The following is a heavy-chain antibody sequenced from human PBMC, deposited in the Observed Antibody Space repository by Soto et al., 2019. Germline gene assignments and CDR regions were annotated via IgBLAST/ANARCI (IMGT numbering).Heavy chain of an antibody. J-gene: IGHJ4*02. D-gene: IGHD6-19*01. CDR3: VRDGSSGCHFDS. CDR2: VRQDGSQK. Sequence: PCGALGRSWEASGFTFIAYWVSWVRQAPGKGLEWVANVRQDGSQKYLVDSVKGRFTISRDNAKNSMYLQMNSLRAEDTAVYYCVRDGSSGCHFDSWGQGTLVTLSS. V-gene: IGHV3-7*01. CDR1: GFTFIAYW.